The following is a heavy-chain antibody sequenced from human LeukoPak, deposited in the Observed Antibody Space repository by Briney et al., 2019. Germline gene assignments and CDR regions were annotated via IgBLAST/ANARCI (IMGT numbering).Heavy chain of an antibody. CDR2: ISFDGSNK. J-gene: IGHJ6*03. CDR1: GFTFRSYG. Sequence: GGSLRLSCAASGFTFRSYGMHWVRQTPGKGLEWVAVISFDGSNKYYADSVKGRFTISRDSAKNSLYLQMNSLRAEDTAVYYCARDRYYYYYIDVWGKGTTVTISS. V-gene: IGHV3-30*03. CDR3: ARDRYYYYYIDV.